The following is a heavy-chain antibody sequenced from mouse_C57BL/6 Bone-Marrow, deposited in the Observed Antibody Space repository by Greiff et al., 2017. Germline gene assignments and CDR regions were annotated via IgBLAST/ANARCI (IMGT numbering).Heavy chain of an antibody. J-gene: IGHJ4*01. Sequence: EVHLVESGPSLVRPSQTLSLTCTVTGFSINSDCYWIWIRQFPGNKLEYIGYTFYSGITYYNPSLESRTYITRDTSKNQFSMKLSSVTTEDTATYYCARSRSNLLHAMDYWGQGTSVTVSS. CDR2: TFYSGIT. CDR3: ARSRSNLLHAMDY. V-gene: IGHV3-3*01. CDR1: GFSINSDCY. D-gene: IGHD1-1*01.